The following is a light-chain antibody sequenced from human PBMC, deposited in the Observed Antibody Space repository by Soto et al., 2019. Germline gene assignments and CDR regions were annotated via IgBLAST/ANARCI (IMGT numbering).Light chain of an antibody. Sequence: QSALPQPASVSGSPGQSITISCSGTSSDVGGYNYVCWYQQHPGKAPKLMIYDVDNRPSGVSNRFSGSRSGNTASLTISGLQAEDEADYYFSSYTSSNTVVFGGGTKLTVL. J-gene: IGLJ2*01. CDR3: SSYTSSNTVV. CDR1: SSDVGGYNY. V-gene: IGLV2-14*01. CDR2: DVD.